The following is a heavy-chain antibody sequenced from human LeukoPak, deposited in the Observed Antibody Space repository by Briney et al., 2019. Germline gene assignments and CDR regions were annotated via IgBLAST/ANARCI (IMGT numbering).Heavy chain of an antibody. Sequence: ASVKVSCKASGYTFTSYGISWVRQAPGQALEWMGWISAYNGNTNYAQKLQGRVTMTTDTSTSTAYMELRSLRSDDTAVYYCARDCYFNYYYGMDVWGQGTTVTVSS. D-gene: IGHD2-15*01. CDR1: GYTFTSYG. CDR2: ISAYNGNT. J-gene: IGHJ6*02. CDR3: ARDCYFNYYYGMDV. V-gene: IGHV1-18*01.